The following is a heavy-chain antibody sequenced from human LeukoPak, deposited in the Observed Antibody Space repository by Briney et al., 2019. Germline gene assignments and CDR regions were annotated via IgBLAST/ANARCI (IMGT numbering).Heavy chain of an antibody. D-gene: IGHD6-13*01. J-gene: IGHJ4*02. V-gene: IGHV3-64*01. Sequence: GGSLRLSCAASGVTLSRYAINWVRQAPGKGLEFVSAISSNGDGTYYANSVKGRFTISRDNSKNTLYLQMNSLRAEDTAVYYCARYKAAAGTHWGQGTLVTVSS. CDR2: ISSNGDGT. CDR3: ARYKAAAGTH. CDR1: GVTLSRYA.